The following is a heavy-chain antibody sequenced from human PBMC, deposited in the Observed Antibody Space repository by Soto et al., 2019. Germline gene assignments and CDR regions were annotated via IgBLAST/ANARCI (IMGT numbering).Heavy chain of an antibody. CDR3: ARSVPKSRGWFDP. V-gene: IGHV4-59*12. J-gene: IGHJ5*02. Sequence: PSETLSLTCTVSGASISSYYWSWIRQHPGKGLEWIGYIYYSGSTYYNPSLKSRVTISVDTSKNQFSLKLSSVTAADTAVYFCARSVPKSRGWFDPWGQGALVTVSS. CDR2: IYYSGST. CDR1: GASISSYY. D-gene: IGHD2-2*01.